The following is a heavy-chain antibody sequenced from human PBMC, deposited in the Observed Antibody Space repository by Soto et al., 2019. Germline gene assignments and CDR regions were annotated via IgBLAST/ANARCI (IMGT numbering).Heavy chain of an antibody. D-gene: IGHD1-1*01. CDR2: IYYSGST. J-gene: IGHJ4*02. Sequence: SELLCVSCTVSGGSISSGDYYWIWIRQPPGKGLEWIGYIYYSGSTYYNPSLKSRVTISVDTSKNQFSLKLSSVTAADTAVYYCGGATTVLDYLGQRTPDTGSP. CDR1: GGSISSGDYY. CDR3: GGATTVLDY. V-gene: IGHV4-30-4*01.